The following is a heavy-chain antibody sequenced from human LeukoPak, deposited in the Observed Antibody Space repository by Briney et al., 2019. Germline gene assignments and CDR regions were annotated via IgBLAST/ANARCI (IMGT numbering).Heavy chain of an antibody. CDR3: ARGGITGTSYDAFDI. Sequence: GGSLRLSCAASGFTFSSYWMSWVRQAPGKGLEWVANIKQDGSEKYYVDPVKGRFTISRDNAKNSLYLQMNSLRAEDTAVYYCARGGITGTSYDAFDIWGQGTMVTVSS. CDR2: IKQDGSEK. D-gene: IGHD1-7*01. J-gene: IGHJ3*02. CDR1: GFTFSSYW. V-gene: IGHV3-7*04.